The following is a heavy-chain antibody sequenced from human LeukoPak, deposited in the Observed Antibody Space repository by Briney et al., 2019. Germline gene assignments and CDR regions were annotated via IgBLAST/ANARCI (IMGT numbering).Heavy chain of an antibody. Sequence: PGGSLRLSCAASGFTFSSYEMNWVRQAPGKGLEWVSYISSSGSTIYYADSVKGRFTISRDNAKNSLYLQMNSLRAEDTAVYYCARDEAGDNTDYWGQGTLVTVSS. D-gene: IGHD3-10*01. J-gene: IGHJ4*02. CDR3: ARDEAGDNTDY. CDR1: GFTFSSYE. V-gene: IGHV3-48*03. CDR2: ISSSGSTI.